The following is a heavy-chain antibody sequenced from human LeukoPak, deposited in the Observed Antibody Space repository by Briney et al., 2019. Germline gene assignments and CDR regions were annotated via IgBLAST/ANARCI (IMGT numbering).Heavy chain of an antibody. J-gene: IGHJ4*02. V-gene: IGHV4-39*07. Sequence: SSETLSLTCTVSGGSISSSSYYWGWIRQPPGKGLEWIGSIYYSGSTYYNPSLKSRVTISVDTSKNQFSLKLSSVTAADTAVYYCARDPLVGATQVDYWGQGTLVTVSS. CDR3: ARDPLVGATQVDY. CDR1: GGSISSSSYY. CDR2: IYYSGST. D-gene: IGHD1-26*01.